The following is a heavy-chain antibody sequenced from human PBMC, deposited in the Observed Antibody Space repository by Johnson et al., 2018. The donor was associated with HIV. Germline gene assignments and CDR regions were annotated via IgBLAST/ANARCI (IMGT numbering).Heavy chain of an antibody. J-gene: IGHJ3*02. CDR2: INSDGSTT. CDR3: AKDEPPLTKSFVGVVAAAYGAFDI. CDR1: GFTFNNYW. D-gene: IGHD2-15*01. V-gene: IGHV3-74*01. Sequence: VQLVESGGGLGQPGGSLRLSCVDSGFTFNNYWMHWVRQAPGKGPVWVSRINSDGSTTDYADSVKGRFTISKDNSKNTLYLQMNSLRAEDTAVYYCAKDEPPLTKSFVGVVAAAYGAFDIWGQGTMVTVSS.